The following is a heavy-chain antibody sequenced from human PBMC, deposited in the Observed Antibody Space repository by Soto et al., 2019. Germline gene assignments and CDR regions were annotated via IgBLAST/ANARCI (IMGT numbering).Heavy chain of an antibody. CDR1: GFSLSTSGMC. D-gene: IGHD3-10*01. V-gene: IGHV2-70*01. CDR2: IDWDDDK. J-gene: IGHJ6*02. Sequence: SGPTLVNPTQTLTLTCTFSGFSLSTSGMCVSWIRQPPGKALEWLALIDWDDDKYYSTSLKTRLTISKDTSKNQVVLTMTNMDPVDTATYYCARIRYYYGSGSYYRDHYYGMDVWGQGTTVTVSS. CDR3: ARIRYYYGSGSYYRDHYYGMDV.